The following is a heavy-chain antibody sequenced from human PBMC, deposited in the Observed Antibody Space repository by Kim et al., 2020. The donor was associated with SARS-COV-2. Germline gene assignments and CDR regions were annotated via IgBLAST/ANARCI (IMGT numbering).Heavy chain of an antibody. CDR2: INHSGST. CDR3: ARGSTGRITIFYDY. V-gene: IGHV4-34*01. J-gene: IGHJ4*02. Sequence: SETLSLTCAVYGGSFSGYYWSWIRQPPGKGLEWIGEINHSGSTNYNPSLKSRVTISVDTSKNQFSLKLSSVTAADTAVYYCARGSTGRITIFYDYWGQGTLVTVSS. D-gene: IGHD3-3*01. CDR1: GGSFSGYY.